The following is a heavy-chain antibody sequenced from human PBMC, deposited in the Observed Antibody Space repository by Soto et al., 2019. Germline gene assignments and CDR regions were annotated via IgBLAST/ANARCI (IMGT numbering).Heavy chain of an antibody. V-gene: IGHV6-1*01. Sequence: SQTLSRTCAISGDSVSSNSAAWNWIRQSPSRGLEWLGRTYYRSKWYNDYAVSVKSRITINPDTSKNQFSLQLNSVTPEDTAVYYCARGIWFGELLNDYYYGMDVWGQGTTVTVSS. J-gene: IGHJ6*02. CDR3: ARGIWFGELLNDYYYGMDV. CDR1: GDSVSSNSAA. D-gene: IGHD3-10*01. CDR2: TYYRSKWYN.